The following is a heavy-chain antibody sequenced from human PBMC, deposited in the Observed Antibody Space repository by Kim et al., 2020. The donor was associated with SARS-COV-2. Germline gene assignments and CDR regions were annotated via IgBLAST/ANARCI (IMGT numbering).Heavy chain of an antibody. J-gene: IGHJ3*02. CDR2: ISSSSSYI. CDR1: GFTFSTYW. CDR3: ARDRSRITIFGVVIIQGDAVDI. Sequence: GGSLRLSCAASGFTFSTYWMHWVRQAPGKGLEWVSSISSSSSYIYYADSVKGRFTISRDNAKNSLYLQMNSLRAEDTAVYYCARDRSRITIFGVVIIQGDAVDIWGQGTMVTVSS. V-gene: IGHV3-21*01. D-gene: IGHD3-3*01.